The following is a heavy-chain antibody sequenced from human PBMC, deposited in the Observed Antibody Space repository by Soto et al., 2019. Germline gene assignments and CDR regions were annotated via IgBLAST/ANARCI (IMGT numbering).Heavy chain of an antibody. CDR2: IYSSGST. Sequence: PSQSRSLTSTLAGGSFSSFFWSWIRQPPGRGLERIGYIYSSGSTNYNPSLRRRVTISLDTSNNHFSLKLSSVTLAGTAVHYCARSSGQAFGPWGQGTLVTVSS. V-gene: IGHV4-59*01. CDR3: ARSSGQAFGP. CDR1: GGSFSSFF. J-gene: IGHJ5*02.